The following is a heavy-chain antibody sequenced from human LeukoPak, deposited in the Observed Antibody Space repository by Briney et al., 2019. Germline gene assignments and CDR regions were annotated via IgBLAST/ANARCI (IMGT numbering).Heavy chain of an antibody. Sequence: PGGSPRLSCAASGFSFSTYYMSWVRQGPGKGLEWVATLWPEGSDKRYVDSVRDRFTISRDNAKNSLYLQMNGLSAEDTAVYYCARLFGGVTTFDYWGQGALVTVSS. J-gene: IGHJ4*02. V-gene: IGHV3-7*01. CDR2: LWPEGSDK. D-gene: IGHD4-17*01. CDR3: ARLFGGVTTFDY. CDR1: GFSFSTYY.